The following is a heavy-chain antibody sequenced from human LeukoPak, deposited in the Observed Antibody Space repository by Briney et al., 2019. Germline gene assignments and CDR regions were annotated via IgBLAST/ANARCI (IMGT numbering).Heavy chain of an antibody. V-gene: IGHV3-30-3*01. D-gene: IGHD2-15*01. J-gene: IGHJ5*02. CDR2: ISYDGSNK. CDR1: GFTFSSYA. Sequence: GRSLRLSCAASGFTFSSYAMHWVRQAPGKELEWVAVISYDGSNKYYADSVKGRFTISRDNSKNTLYLQMNSLRAEDTAVYYCARDSATKLNNTRYNWFNPWGQGTLVTVSS. CDR3: ARDSATKLNNTRYNWFNP.